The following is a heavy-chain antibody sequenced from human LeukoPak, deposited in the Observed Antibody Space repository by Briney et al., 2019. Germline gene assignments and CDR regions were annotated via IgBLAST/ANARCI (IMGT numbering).Heavy chain of an antibody. D-gene: IGHD6-13*01. Sequence: SETLSLTCTVSGGSISNYWSWIRQPPGKGLEWIGYIYYSRTTNYNPSLKSRVTISVDTSKNQFSLKLSSVTAADTAVYYCARGVYIAAAQYGYWGQGTLVTVSS. V-gene: IGHV4-59*01. CDR2: IYYSRTT. CDR1: GGSISNY. J-gene: IGHJ4*02. CDR3: ARGVYIAAAQYGY.